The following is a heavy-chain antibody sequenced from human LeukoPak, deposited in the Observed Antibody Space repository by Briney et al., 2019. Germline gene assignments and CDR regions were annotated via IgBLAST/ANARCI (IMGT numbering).Heavy chain of an antibody. CDR3: ARASGSLTGYCTNGVCYTDWFDP. V-gene: IGHV1-2*02. J-gene: IGHJ5*02. D-gene: IGHD2-8*01. Sequence: ASVKVSCKASGYTFTGYYMHWVRQAPGQGLEWMGWINPNSGGTNYAQKFQGRVTMTRDTSISTAYMELSRLRSDDTAVYYCARASGSLTGYCTNGVCYTDWFDPWGQGTRVTVSS. CDR2: INPNSGGT. CDR1: GYTFTGYY.